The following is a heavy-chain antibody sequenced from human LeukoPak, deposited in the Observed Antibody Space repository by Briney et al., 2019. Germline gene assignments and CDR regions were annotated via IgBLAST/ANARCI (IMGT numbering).Heavy chain of an antibody. D-gene: IGHD6-19*01. J-gene: IGHJ4*02. CDR3: ARDWQWLALDY. Sequence: GGSLRLSCAASGFTFDDYAMHWVRQAPGKGLEWVANIKQDGSEKYYVDSVKGRFTISRDNAKNSLYLQMNSLRAEDTAVYYCARDWQWLALDYWGQGTLVTVSS. CDR2: IKQDGSEK. V-gene: IGHV3-7*01. CDR1: GFTFDDYA.